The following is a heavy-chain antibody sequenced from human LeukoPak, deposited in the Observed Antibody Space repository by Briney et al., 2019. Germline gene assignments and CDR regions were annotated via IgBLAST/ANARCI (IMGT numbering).Heavy chain of an antibody. CDR2: IYYSGST. Sequence: PSQTLSLTCTVSGGSISSGDYYWSWIRQPPGKGLEWIGYIYYSGSTNYNPSLKSRVTISVDTSKNQFSLKLSSVTAADTAVYYCATLRRQYWYFDLWGRGTLVTVSS. CDR1: GGSISSGDYY. J-gene: IGHJ2*01. CDR3: ATLRRQYWYFDL. D-gene: IGHD4-17*01. V-gene: IGHV4-61*08.